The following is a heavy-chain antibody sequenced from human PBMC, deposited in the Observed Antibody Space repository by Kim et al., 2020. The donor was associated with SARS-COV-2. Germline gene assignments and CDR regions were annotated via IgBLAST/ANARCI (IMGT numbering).Heavy chain of an antibody. D-gene: IGHD3-10*01. CDR2: ISYDGSNK. CDR1: GFTFSSYG. V-gene: IGHV3-33*05. J-gene: IGHJ4*02. Sequence: GGSLRLSCAASGFTFSSYGMHWVRQAPGKGLEWVAVISYDGSNKYYADSVKGRFTISRDTSKNTLYLQMNSLRAEDTAVYYCARDHDDGMVRGVIITFIGYWGQGTLVTVSS. CDR3: ARDHDDGMVRGVIITFIGY.